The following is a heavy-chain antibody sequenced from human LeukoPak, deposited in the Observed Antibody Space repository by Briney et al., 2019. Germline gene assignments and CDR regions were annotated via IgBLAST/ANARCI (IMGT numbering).Heavy chain of an antibody. Sequence: PGRSLRLSCAASGFTFGSYAMHWVRQAPGKGLEWVAVISYDGSNKYYADSVKGRFTISRDNSKNTLYLQMNSLRAEDTAVYYCARDQSGSYLYYFDYWGQGTLVTVSS. J-gene: IGHJ4*02. CDR3: ARDQSGSYLYYFDY. CDR2: ISYDGSNK. D-gene: IGHD1-26*01. V-gene: IGHV3-30-3*01. CDR1: GFTFGSYA.